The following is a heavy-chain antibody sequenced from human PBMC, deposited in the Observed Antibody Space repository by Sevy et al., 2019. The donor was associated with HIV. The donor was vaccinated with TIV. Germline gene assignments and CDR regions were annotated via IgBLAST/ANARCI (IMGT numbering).Heavy chain of an antibody. CDR1: GYTFTSYD. V-gene: IGHV1-8*03. CDR2: MNPNSGNT. CDR3: ARSISMVRGVIINHDAFDI. Sequence: ASVKVSCKASGYTFTSYDINWVRQATGQGLEWMGWMNPNSGNTDYAQKFQGRFTIARNTSMSTAYMELSSLRSEDTAVYYCARSISMVRGVIINHDAFDIWGQGTMVTVSS. D-gene: IGHD3-10*01. J-gene: IGHJ3*02.